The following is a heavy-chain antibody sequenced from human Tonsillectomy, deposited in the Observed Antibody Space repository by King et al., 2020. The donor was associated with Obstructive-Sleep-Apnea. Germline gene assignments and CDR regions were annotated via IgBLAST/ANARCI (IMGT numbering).Heavy chain of an antibody. J-gene: IGHJ4*02. V-gene: IGHV4-31*03. CDR3: ARGRGGSGPFDF. CDR1: GGSFSGGGYY. D-gene: IGHD6-19*01. CDR2: IFYSGNT. Sequence: QLQESGPGLVKPSQTLSLTCTVSGGSFSGGGYYWSWIRQLPGKGLEWIGYIFYSGNTHFNPSLKSRTDISIDTSRNQFSLRLTSVSAADTAVYYCARGRGGSGPFDFWGQGTLVTVSS.